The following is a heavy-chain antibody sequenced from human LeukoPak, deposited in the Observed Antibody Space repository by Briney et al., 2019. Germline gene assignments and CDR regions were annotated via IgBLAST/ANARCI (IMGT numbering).Heavy chain of an antibody. CDR2: ISFDGSHQ. V-gene: IGHV3-30*04. Sequence: PGGSLRLSCVASGFTFRSYSLHWVRQAPGKGLEWVAVISFDGSHQYFADSVKGRFTISRDNSNNTLYLQMNSLRAEDTAVYYCATPLISISSTTYYNYFEYWGQGALVTVS. CDR1: GFTFRSYS. J-gene: IGHJ4*02. D-gene: IGHD2-2*01. CDR3: ATPLISISSTTYYNYFEY.